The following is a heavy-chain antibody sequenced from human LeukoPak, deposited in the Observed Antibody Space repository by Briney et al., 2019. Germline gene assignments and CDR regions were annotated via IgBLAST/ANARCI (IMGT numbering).Heavy chain of an antibody. CDR3: ARAGRLGELSLATFDY. Sequence: PSGTLSLTCAVSGGSISSSNWWSWVRQPPGKGLEWIGYIYYSGSTYYNPSLKSRVTISVDTSKNQFSLKLSSVTAADTAVYYCARAGRLGELSLATFDYWGQGTLVTVSS. V-gene: IGHV4-4*02. CDR1: GGSISSSNW. J-gene: IGHJ4*02. D-gene: IGHD3-16*02. CDR2: IYYSGST.